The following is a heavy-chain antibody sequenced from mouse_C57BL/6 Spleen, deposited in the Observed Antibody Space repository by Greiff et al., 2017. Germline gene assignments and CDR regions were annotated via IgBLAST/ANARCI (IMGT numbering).Heavy chain of an antibody. CDR3: ARRGAMDY. Sequence: VQLQQPGAELVMPGASVKLSCKASGYTFTSYWMNWVKQRPGQGLEWIGEIDPSDSYTNYNQKFKGKSTLTVDKSSSTAYMQLSSLTSEDSAVYYCARRGAMDYWGQGTSVTVSS. CDR2: IDPSDSYT. CDR1: GYTFTSYW. J-gene: IGHJ4*01. V-gene: IGHV1-69*01.